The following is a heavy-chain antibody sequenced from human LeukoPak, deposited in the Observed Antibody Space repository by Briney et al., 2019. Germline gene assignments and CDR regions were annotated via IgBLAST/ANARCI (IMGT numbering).Heavy chain of an antibody. V-gene: IGHV3-30-3*01. CDR2: MSYDGSNK. CDR3: ATHYYDSSGYHSPDY. J-gene: IGHJ4*02. Sequence: GGSLRLSCTASGFTFGDYAMSWFRQAPGKVLEWVALMSYDGSNKYYVDSVKGRLTISRDNSKNTLYLQMNSLRAEDTALYYCATHYYDSSGYHSPDYWGQGTLVTVSS. CDR1: GFTFGDYA. D-gene: IGHD3-22*01.